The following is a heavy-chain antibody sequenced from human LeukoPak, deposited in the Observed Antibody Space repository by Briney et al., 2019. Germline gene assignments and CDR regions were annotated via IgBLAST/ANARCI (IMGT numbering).Heavy chain of an antibody. CDR1: GYTFTGYY. CDR2: INPSGGST. CDR3: ARDRIAAAGFDAFDI. V-gene: IGHV1-46*01. J-gene: IGHJ3*02. D-gene: IGHD6-13*01. Sequence: RASVKVSCKASGYTFTGYYMHWVRQAPGQGLEWMGIINPSGGSTSYAQKFQGRVTMTRDMSTSTVYMELSSLRSEDTAVYYCARDRIAAAGFDAFDIWGQGTMVTVSS.